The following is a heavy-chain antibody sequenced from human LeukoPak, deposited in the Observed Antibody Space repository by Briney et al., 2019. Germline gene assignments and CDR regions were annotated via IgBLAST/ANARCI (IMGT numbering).Heavy chain of an antibody. V-gene: IGHV3-74*01. D-gene: IGHD6-19*01. Sequence: GGSLRLSCAASGFTFSSFWMHWVRQAPGKGLVWVPRINSVGSSTSYADSVKGRFTISRDNAKNTLYLQMNSLRAEDTAVYYCARERTSGWDAFDFWGQGTLVTVSS. CDR2: INSVGSST. CDR3: ARERTSGWDAFDF. J-gene: IGHJ4*02. CDR1: GFTFSSFW.